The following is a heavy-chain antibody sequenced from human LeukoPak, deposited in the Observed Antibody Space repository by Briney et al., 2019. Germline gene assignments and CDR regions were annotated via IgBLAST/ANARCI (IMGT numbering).Heavy chain of an antibody. J-gene: IGHJ4*02. D-gene: IGHD3-16*01. V-gene: IGHV3-72*01. CDR3: ARENRMAYYDYVWGSFFDY. CDR2: TRNKANSYTT. Sequence: AGGSLRLSCAASGFTFSDHYMDWVRQAPGKGLGWVGRTRNKANSYTTEYAASVKGRFTISRDDSKNSLYLQMNSLKTEDTAVYYCARENRMAYYDYVWGSFFDYWGQGTLVTVSS. CDR1: GFTFSDHY.